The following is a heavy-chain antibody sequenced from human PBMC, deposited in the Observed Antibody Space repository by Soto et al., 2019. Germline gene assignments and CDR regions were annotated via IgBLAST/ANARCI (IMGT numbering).Heavy chain of an antibody. CDR3: ARPIPGGVIVSGMDV. CDR2: IWYDGSNK. D-gene: IGHD3-16*02. V-gene: IGHV3-33*01. CDR1: GFTFSSYG. Sequence: QVQLVESGGGVVQPGRSLRLSCAASGFTFSSYGMHWVRQAPGKGLERVAVIWYDGSNKYYADSVKGRFTISRDNSKNTLYLQMNSLRAEDTAVYYCARPIPGGVIVSGMDVWGQGTTVTVSS. J-gene: IGHJ6*02.